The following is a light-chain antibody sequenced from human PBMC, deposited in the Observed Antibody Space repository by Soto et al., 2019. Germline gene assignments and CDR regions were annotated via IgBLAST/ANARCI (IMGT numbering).Light chain of an antibody. V-gene: IGKV3-15*01. J-gene: IGKJ5*01. CDR3: QQYNTAIT. Sequence: EIVMTQSPATLSVSPGERATLSRRASQSVSSNLAWYQQKPGQAPRLLIYGASTRATGIPARFSGSGSGTEFTLTISSLQSEDFAVYYCQQYNTAITFGQGTRLEIK. CDR1: QSVSSN. CDR2: GAS.